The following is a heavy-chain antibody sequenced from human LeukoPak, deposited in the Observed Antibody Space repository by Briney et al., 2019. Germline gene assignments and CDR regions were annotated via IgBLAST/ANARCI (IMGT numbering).Heavy chain of an antibody. V-gene: IGHV3-13*01. D-gene: IGHD3-22*01. Sequence: GGSLRLSCAASGFTFSSYDMHWVRQAPGKGLEWVSAICTAGDTYYPGSVKGRFTISRENAKNSLYLQMNSLRAGDTAVYYCARGPDTYYYDSSGYLQVDYWGQGTLVTVSS. J-gene: IGHJ4*02. CDR3: ARGPDTYYYDSSGYLQVDY. CDR1: GFTFSSYD. CDR2: ICTAGDT.